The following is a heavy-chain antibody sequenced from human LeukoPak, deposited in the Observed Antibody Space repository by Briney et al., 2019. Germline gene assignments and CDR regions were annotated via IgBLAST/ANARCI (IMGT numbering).Heavy chain of an antibody. Sequence: SETLSLTCAVYGGSFSGYYWSWIRQPPGKGLEWIGEINHSGSTYYNPSLKSRVTISVDRSKNQFSLKLSSVTAADTAVYYCARGGYDFWSGYYEFDYWGQGTLVTVSS. D-gene: IGHD3-3*01. V-gene: IGHV4-34*01. CDR3: ARGGYDFWSGYYEFDY. J-gene: IGHJ4*02. CDR1: GGSFSGYY. CDR2: INHSGST.